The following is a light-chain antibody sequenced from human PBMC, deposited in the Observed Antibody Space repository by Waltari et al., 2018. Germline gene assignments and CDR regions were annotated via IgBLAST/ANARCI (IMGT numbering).Light chain of an antibody. Sequence: QSALTQPPSASGSPGPSVTISCPGTRSHTGAHHYVYWYQQHPGKAPKFIMFEVTKRPSGVPDRFSGSKSGITASLTISGLQPEDEADYYCSSYAGSNYLVFGGGTKLTVL. V-gene: IGLV2-8*01. J-gene: IGLJ2*01. CDR2: EVT. CDR1: RSHTGAHHY. CDR3: SSYAGSNYLV.